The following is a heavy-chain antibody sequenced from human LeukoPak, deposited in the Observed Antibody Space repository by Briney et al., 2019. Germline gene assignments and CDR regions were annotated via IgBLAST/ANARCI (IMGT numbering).Heavy chain of an antibody. Sequence: SETLSLTCAVYGGSFSGYYWSWIRQPPGKGLEWIGEVNHSGSTNYNPSLKSRVTISVDTSKNQFSLKLSSVTAADTAVYYCARGRREGWFDPWGQGTLVTVSS. CDR3: ARGRREGWFDP. CDR2: VNHSGST. J-gene: IGHJ5*02. V-gene: IGHV4-34*01. CDR1: GGSFSGYY.